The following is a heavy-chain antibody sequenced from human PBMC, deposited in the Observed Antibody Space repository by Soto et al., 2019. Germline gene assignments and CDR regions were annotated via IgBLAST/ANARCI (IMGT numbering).Heavy chain of an antibody. Sequence: SVKVSCKASGGTFSSYAISWARQAPGQGLEWMGGIIPIFGTANYAQKFQGRVTITADESTSTAYMELSSLRSEDTAVYYCARLGIAVAGPSPFYYFDYWGQGTLVTVSS. V-gene: IGHV1-69*13. CDR2: IIPIFGTA. CDR3: ARLGIAVAGPSPFYYFDY. CDR1: GGTFSSYA. J-gene: IGHJ4*02. D-gene: IGHD6-19*01.